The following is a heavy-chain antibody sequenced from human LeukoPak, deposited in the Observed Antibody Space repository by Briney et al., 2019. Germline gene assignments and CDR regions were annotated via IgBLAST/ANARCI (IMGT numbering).Heavy chain of an antibody. V-gene: IGHV4-59*01. D-gene: IGHD6-13*01. Sequence: SETLSLTCTVSGGSISSYYWSWIRQPPGKGLEWIGYIYYSGSTNYNPSLKSRVTISVDTSKNQFSLKLSSVTAADTAVYYCAQHGNWCFDLWGRGTLVTVSS. J-gene: IGHJ2*01. CDR2: IYYSGST. CDR1: GGSISSYY. CDR3: AQHGNWCFDL.